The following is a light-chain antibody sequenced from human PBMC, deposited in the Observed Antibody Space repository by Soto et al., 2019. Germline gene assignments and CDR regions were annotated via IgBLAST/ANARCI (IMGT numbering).Light chain of an antibody. J-gene: IGKJ2*01. CDR2: AAS. Sequence: DIQMTQSPSSLSASVGDRVTITCRASQSISTSLNWYQQKPGKAHNLLIYAASSLQGGVSSRFSGSGSGTDFTLTISSLQPEDVATYYCQQRDSTPPYTFGQGTKLEIK. CDR1: QSISTS. V-gene: IGKV1-39*01. CDR3: QQRDSTPPYT.